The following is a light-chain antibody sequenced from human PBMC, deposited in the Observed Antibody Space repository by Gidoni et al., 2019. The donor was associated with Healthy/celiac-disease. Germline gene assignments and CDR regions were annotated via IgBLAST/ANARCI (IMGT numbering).Light chain of an antibody. CDR2: GAS. Sequence: EIVMTQSPATLSVSPGESATLSCRATQSVSSNLAWYQQKPGQAPRLLIYGASTRSTGIPARCSGSGSGTEFTLTISSRQSEDFAVYYCQQYNNWPPWTFGQGTKVEIK. CDR3: QQYNNWPPWT. V-gene: IGKV3-15*01. J-gene: IGKJ1*01. CDR1: QSVSSN.